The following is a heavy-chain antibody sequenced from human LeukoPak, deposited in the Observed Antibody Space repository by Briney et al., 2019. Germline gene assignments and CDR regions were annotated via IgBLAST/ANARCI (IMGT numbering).Heavy chain of an antibody. J-gene: IGHJ4*02. CDR3: ARDYYYDSSGYWDYYFDY. CDR1: GFTFSRFG. CDR2: IWYDGSNK. Sequence: GGSLRLSCAASGFTFSRFGMHWVRQAPGKGLEWVAVIWYDGSNKYYADSVKGRFTISRDNSKNTLYLEMNSLRAEDTAVYYCARDYYYDSSGYWDYYFDYWGQGTLVSVSA. V-gene: IGHV3-33*01. D-gene: IGHD3-22*01.